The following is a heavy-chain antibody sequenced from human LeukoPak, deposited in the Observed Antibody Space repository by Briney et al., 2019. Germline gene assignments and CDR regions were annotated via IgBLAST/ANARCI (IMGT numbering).Heavy chain of an antibody. CDR3: ARHCGGDCYFDY. CDR2: INPSGGST. CDR1: GYTFTGYY. D-gene: IGHD2-21*02. V-gene: IGHV1-46*01. J-gene: IGHJ4*02. Sequence: ASVTVSCTASGYTFTGYYMHWVRQAPGQGLEWMGIINPSGGSTSYAQKFQGRVTMTRDTSTSTVYMELSSLRSEDTAVYYCARHCGGDCYFDYWGQGTLVTVSS.